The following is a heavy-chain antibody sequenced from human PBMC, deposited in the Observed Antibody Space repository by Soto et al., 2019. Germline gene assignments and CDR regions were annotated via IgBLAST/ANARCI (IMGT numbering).Heavy chain of an antibody. CDR1: GYTFTSYG. CDR3: ARGRYGDY. D-gene: IGHD1-1*01. J-gene: IGHJ4*02. V-gene: IGHV1-18*01. CDR2: ISAHNGNT. Sequence: QVHLVQSGAEGKKPGASVKVSCKGSGYTFTSYGITWVRQAPGQGLEWMGWISAHNGNTNYAQKLQGRVTVTRDTSTSTAYMELRSLRSADTAVYYCARGRYGDYWGQGALVTVSS.